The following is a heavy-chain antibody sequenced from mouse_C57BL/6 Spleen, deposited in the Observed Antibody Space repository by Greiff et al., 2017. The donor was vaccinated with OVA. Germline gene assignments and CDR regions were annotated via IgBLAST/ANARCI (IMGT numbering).Heavy chain of an antibody. J-gene: IGHJ4*01. CDR2: IWRGGST. CDR3: AKIPIYYENAMDY. V-gene: IGHV2-5*01. Sequence: QVQLKESGPGLVQPSQSLSITCTVSGFSLTSYGVHWVRQSPGKGLEWLGVIWRGGSTDYNAAFMSRLSITKDNSKSQVFFKMNSLQADDTAIYYCAKIPIYYENAMDYWGQGTSVTVSS. CDR1: GFSLTSYG. D-gene: IGHD2-4*01.